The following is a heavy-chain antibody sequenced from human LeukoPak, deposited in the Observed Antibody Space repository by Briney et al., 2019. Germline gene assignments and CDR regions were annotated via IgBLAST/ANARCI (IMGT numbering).Heavy chain of an antibody. CDR3: ARHGVYYGSGSYY. CDR1: GGSISSYY. D-gene: IGHD3-10*01. J-gene: IGHJ4*02. V-gene: IGHV4-39*01. CDR2: IYYSGST. Sequence: KPSETLSLTCTVSGGSISSYYWGWIRQPPGKGLEWIGSIYYSGSTYYNPSLKSRVTISVDTSKNQFSLKLSSVTAADTAVYYCARHGVYYGSGSYYWGQGTLVTVSS.